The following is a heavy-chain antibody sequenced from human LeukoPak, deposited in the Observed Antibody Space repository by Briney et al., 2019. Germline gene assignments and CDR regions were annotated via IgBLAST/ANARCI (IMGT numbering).Heavy chain of an antibody. CDR1: GGSISSGSYY. V-gene: IGHV4-61*02. Sequence: SETLSLTRTVSGGSISSGSYYWSWIRQPAGKGLEWIGRTYTSGSTNYNPSLKSRVTISVDTSKNQFSLKLSSVTAADTAVYYCAREHSSSRRGMDVWGKGTTVTVSS. CDR3: AREHSSSRRGMDV. J-gene: IGHJ6*03. D-gene: IGHD6-13*01. CDR2: TYTSGST.